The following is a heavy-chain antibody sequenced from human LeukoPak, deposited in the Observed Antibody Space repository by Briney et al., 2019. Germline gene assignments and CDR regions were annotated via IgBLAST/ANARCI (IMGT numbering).Heavy chain of an antibody. CDR2: ISGSGGST. Sequence: GRSLRLSCAASAFIFSSYAMSWVRQAPGKGLEWVSSISGSGGSTYYADSVTGRFTISRYKCKNTLYLQMNSLRAEDTYLYYCAKVYSSGWYSGAFYIWVQGTMVTVTS. CDR1: AFIFSSYA. V-gene: IGHV3-23*01. D-gene: IGHD6-19*01. CDR3: AKVYSSGWYSGAFYI. J-gene: IGHJ3*02.